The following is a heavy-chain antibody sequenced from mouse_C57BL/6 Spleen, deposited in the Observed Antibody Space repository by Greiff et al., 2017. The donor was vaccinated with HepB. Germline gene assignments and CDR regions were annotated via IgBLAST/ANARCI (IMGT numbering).Heavy chain of an antibody. V-gene: IGHV14-2*01. D-gene: IGHD1-1*01. CDR2: IDPEDGET. Sequence: EVQGVESGAELVKPGASVKLSCTASGFNIKDYYMHWVKQRTEQGLEWIGRIDPEDGETKYAPKFQGKATITADTSSNTAYLQLSSLTSEDTAVYYCARGTTVVATDFDYWGQGTTLTVSS. CDR1: GFNIKDYY. CDR3: ARGTTVVATDFDY. J-gene: IGHJ2*01.